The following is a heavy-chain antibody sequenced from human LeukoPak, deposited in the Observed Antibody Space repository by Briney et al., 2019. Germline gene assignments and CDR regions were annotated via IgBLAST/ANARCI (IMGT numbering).Heavy chain of an antibody. Sequence: SVKISCKASGGTFSSYAISWVRQAPGQGLEWMGRIIPILGIANYAQKFQGRVTITADKSTSTAYMELSSLRSEDTAVYYCAREMATITGGFDPWGQGTLVTVSS. D-gene: IGHD5-24*01. J-gene: IGHJ5*02. CDR1: GGTFSSYA. CDR3: AREMATITGGFDP. V-gene: IGHV1-69*04. CDR2: IIPILGIA.